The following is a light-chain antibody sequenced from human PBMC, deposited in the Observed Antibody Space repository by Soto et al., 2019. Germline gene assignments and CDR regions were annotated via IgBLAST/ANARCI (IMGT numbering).Light chain of an antibody. CDR3: SSYTRISTLV. CDR1: SSDVGVYNY. V-gene: IGLV2-14*01. J-gene: IGLJ1*01. CDR2: EVS. Sequence: QSALTQPASVSGSPGQSITISCTGTSSDVGVYNYVSWYQQHPGKAPKLMIYEVSNRPSGVSNRFSGSKSGNTASLTISGLQAEDEADYYCSSYTRISTLVFGTGTKVTVL.